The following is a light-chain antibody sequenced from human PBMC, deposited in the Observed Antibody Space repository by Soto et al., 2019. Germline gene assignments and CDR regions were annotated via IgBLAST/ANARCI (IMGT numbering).Light chain of an antibody. V-gene: IGLV2-23*01. Sequence: QSVLTQPASVSGSPGQSITMSCNGTSSDVGIYNFVSWYQQHPGKAPKVIIFEGTKRPSGVSSRFSGSKSGNTASLTISGLQAEDEGDYFCCSYTGTRNHYVFGTGTKVTVL. CDR2: EGT. J-gene: IGLJ1*01. CDR3: CSYTGTRNHYV. CDR1: SSDVGIYNF.